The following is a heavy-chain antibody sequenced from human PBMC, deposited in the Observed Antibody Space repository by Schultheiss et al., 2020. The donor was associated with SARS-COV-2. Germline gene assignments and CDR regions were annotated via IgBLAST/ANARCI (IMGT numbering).Heavy chain of an antibody. CDR1: GFTSSHYW. CDR3: ARDRMMGGSWFDP. V-gene: IGHV3-23*01. J-gene: IGHJ5*02. Sequence: GGSLRLSCVGTGFTSSHYWMSWVRQAPGKGLEWVSAISGSGGSTYYADSVKGRFTISRDNSKNTLYLQMNSLRAEDTAVYYCARDRMMGGSWFDPWGQGTLVTVSS. CDR2: ISGSGGST. D-gene: IGHD1-14*01.